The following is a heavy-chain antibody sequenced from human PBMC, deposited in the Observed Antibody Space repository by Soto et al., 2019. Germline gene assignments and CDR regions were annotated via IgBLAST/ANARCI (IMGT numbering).Heavy chain of an antibody. D-gene: IGHD3-10*01. CDR1: GFTFSRYP. V-gene: IGHV3-30-3*01. Sequence: QVQLVESGGGVVQPGRSLRLSCAASGFTFSRYPMHWVRQAPGKGLEWEAVISYEGSNKYYADSVKGRLTISRDNSKNKMSQHTDSLRADDMAVYYCAREESAGSHYYSHFYCGMDVGSQGTTVTVSS. CDR2: ISYEGSNK. CDR3: AREESAGSHYYSHFYCGMDV. J-gene: IGHJ6*02.